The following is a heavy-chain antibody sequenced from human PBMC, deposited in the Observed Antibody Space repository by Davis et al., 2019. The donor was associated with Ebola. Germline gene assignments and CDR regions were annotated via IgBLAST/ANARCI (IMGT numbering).Heavy chain of an antibody. V-gene: IGHV3-30*04. CDR1: VITFSSYA. D-gene: IGHD5-18*01. CDR2: LLYDGSKE. J-gene: IGHJ4*02. Sequence: GESLKISCPDSVITFSSYAMTWVRQAPGKGLEWVAGLLYDGSKEFYADSVKGRFTISRDNSKNTLYLQMNSLRAEDTAVYYCAKDGIQLWLSFDYWGQGTLVTVSS. CDR3: AKDGIQLWLSFDY.